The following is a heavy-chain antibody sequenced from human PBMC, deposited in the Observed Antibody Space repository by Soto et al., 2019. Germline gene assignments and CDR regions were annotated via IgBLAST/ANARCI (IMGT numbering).Heavy chain of an antibody. D-gene: IGHD6-13*01. Sequence: ASVKVSCKVSGYTLTELSMHWVRQAPGKGLEWMGGFDPEDGETIYAQKFQGRVTMTEDTSTDTAYMELCSLRSEDTAVYYCATWYSSSWPTNNWFDPWGQGTLVTVSS. CDR3: ATWYSSSWPTNNWFDP. CDR1: GYTLTELS. J-gene: IGHJ5*02. V-gene: IGHV1-24*01. CDR2: FDPEDGET.